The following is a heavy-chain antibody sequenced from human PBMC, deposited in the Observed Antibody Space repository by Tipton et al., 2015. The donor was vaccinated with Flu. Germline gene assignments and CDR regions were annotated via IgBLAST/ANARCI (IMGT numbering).Heavy chain of an antibody. Sequence: TLSLTCTVSGGSISSSSYYWGWIRQPPGKGLEWIGSIYYSGSTYYNPSLKSRVTISVDTSKNHFSLKLSSVTAADTAVYYCARVAPVGIFGVDPPYWYFDLWDRGTLVTVSS. J-gene: IGHJ2*01. V-gene: IGHV4-39*07. D-gene: IGHD3-3*01. CDR1: GGSISSSSYY. CDR2: IYYSGST. CDR3: ARVAPVGIFGVDPPYWYFDL.